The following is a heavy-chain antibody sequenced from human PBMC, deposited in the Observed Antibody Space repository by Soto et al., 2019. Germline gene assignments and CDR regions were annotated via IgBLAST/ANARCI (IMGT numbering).Heavy chain of an antibody. J-gene: IGHJ4*02. Sequence: SETLSLTCTVSGGSVSSGSYYWSWIQQPPGKGLEWIGYIYYSGSTNYNPSLKSRVTISVDTSKNQFSLRLYSVTAADTAVYYCVRGPYNYNSRYFDYWGQGTLVTVSS. CDR1: GGSVSSGSYY. D-gene: IGHD1-1*01. CDR3: VRGPYNYNSRYFDY. CDR2: IYYSGST. V-gene: IGHV4-61*01.